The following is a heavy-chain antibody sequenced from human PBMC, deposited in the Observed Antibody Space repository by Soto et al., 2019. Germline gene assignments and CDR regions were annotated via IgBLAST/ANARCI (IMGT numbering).Heavy chain of an antibody. CDR1: GGTFSSYA. CDR2: IIPLLNTP. CDR3: AKVRYSSPMGYYYGMDV. J-gene: IGHJ6*02. V-gene: IGHV1-69*13. D-gene: IGHD6-19*01. Sequence: SVKVSCKASGGTFSSYAVSWVRQAPGQGLEWMGVIIPLLNTPKYVQKFQGRVTITADASTSTSYMEVNNLRSEDTAVYYCAKVRYSSPMGYYYGMDVWGQGTTVTVSS.